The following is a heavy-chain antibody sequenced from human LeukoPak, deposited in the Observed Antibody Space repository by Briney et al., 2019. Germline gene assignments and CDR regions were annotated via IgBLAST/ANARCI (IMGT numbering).Heavy chain of an antibody. J-gene: IGHJ4*02. V-gene: IGHV4-4*07. CDR3: ARAYGDLYFVY. CDR1: GGSIITYY. D-gene: IGHD4-17*01. CDR2: IYSSGRT. Sequence: PSETLSLTCTVSGGSIITYYWSCIRQPAGKGLEWIGRIYSSGRTSYNPSLKSRVTMSVDTSKNQFSLNLTSVTAADTAVYFCARAYGDLYFVYWGPGILVTVSS.